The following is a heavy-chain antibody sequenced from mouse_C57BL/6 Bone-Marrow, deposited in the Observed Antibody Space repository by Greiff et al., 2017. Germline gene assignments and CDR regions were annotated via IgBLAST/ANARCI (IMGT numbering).Heavy chain of an antibody. Sequence: DVQLQESGGGLVKPGGSLKLSCAASGFTFSDYGMHWVRQAPEKGLEWVAYISSGSSTIYYADTVKGRFTISRDNAKNTLFLPMTSLRSEDTAMYYCARMDGYYYAMDYWGQGTSVTVSS. CDR3: ARMDGYYYAMDY. CDR1: GFTFSDYG. CDR2: ISSGSSTI. D-gene: IGHD2-3*01. V-gene: IGHV5-17*01. J-gene: IGHJ4*01.